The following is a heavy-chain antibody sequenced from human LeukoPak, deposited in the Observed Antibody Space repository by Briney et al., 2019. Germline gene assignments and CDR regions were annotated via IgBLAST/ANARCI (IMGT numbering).Heavy chain of an antibody. Sequence: ASVKVSCKASGYTFTNYDINWVRQATGQGLEWMGWMNPNSGNTGYAQKFQGRVTITRNTSISTAYMELSSLRSEDTAVYYCARRGGYITMVRGVIIDGGYYMDVWGKGTTVTVSS. V-gene: IGHV1-8*03. J-gene: IGHJ6*03. D-gene: IGHD3-10*01. CDR1: GYTFTNYD. CDR2: MNPNSGNT. CDR3: ARRGGYITMVRGVIIDGGYYMDV.